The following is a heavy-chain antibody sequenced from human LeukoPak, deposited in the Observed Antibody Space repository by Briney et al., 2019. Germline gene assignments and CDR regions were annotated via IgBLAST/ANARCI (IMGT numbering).Heavy chain of an antibody. CDR2: IDQSGGRN. V-gene: IGHV3-7*05. CDR3: ARDVEGGTFDI. J-gene: IGHJ3*02. D-gene: IGHD3-16*01. Sequence: GGSLRLSCAASGFTSSRFWMNWVRQAPGRGLEWVANIDQSGGRNNYVDSVKGRFTISRDNAKNSLFLEMSSLRADDTAVYFCARDVEGGTFDIWGQGTTVTVSS. CDR1: GFTSSRFW.